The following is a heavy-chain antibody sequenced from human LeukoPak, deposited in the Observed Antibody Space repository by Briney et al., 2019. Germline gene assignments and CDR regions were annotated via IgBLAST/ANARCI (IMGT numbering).Heavy chain of an antibody. CDR3: ASGLTYYYGSGSYSPFGY. Sequence: EASVTVSCKASGYTFTGYYMHWVRQAPGQGLEGMGWINPNSGGTNYAQKFQGRVTMTRDTSISTAYMELSRLRSDDTAVYYCASGLTYYYGSGSYSPFGYWGQGTLVTVSS. CDR2: INPNSGGT. CDR1: GYTFTGYY. J-gene: IGHJ4*02. D-gene: IGHD3-10*01. V-gene: IGHV1-2*02.